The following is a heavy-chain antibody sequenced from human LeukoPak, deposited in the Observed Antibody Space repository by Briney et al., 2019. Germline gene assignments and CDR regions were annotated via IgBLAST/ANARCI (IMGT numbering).Heavy chain of an antibody. D-gene: IGHD3-3*01. CDR1: GFTFSSYA. V-gene: IGHV3-23*01. Sequence: GGSLRLSCAASGFTFSSYAMSWVRQAPRKGLEWVSAISGSGGSTYYADSVKGRFTISRDNSKNTLYLQMNSLRAEDTAVYYCAKADYDFWSGYYVWGQGTLVTVSS. CDR2: ISGSGGST. CDR3: AKADYDFWSGYYV. J-gene: IGHJ4*02.